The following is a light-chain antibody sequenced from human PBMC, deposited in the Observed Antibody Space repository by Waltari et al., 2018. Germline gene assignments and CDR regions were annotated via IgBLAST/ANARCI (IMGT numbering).Light chain of an antibody. Sequence: EIVLTQSPATLSLSPGERATLSCRASQSVSSDLAWYQLKPGQAPRLLISYVSNRATGIPARFSGSGSETDFTLTISTLEPEDFALYYCQQRRSWPLTFGGGTKVEIK. V-gene: IGKV3-11*01. CDR2: YVS. J-gene: IGKJ4*01. CDR3: QQRRSWPLT. CDR1: QSVSSD.